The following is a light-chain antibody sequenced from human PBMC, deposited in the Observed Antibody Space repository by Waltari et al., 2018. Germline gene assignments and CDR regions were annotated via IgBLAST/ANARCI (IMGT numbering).Light chain of an antibody. CDR2: GTS. J-gene: IGKJ1*01. CDR3: QQYDHWPWT. CDR1: QSVRST. V-gene: IGKV3D-15*01. Sequence: DIVMTQSPATLSLSPGESATLSCRASQSVRSTFAWFQQKPGQPPRLLIYGTSTSATGIPARFSCSGSGTEFSLTISSLQPEDFATYYCQQYDHWPWTFGQGTRVEAK.